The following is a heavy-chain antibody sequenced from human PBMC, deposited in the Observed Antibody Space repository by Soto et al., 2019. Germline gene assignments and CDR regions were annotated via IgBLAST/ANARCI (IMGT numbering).Heavy chain of an antibody. CDR1: GFTFSSYE. J-gene: IGHJ4*02. V-gene: IGHV3-23*01. Sequence: GGSLRLSCAASGFTFSSYEMNWVRQAPGKGLEWVSIISGDGSSIYYADSVKGRFTISRDNSKNMLYLQMSSLRVDDTAVYYCVKAVGPTAPSSRIFDSWGQGTLVTVSS. CDR2: ISGDGSSI. CDR3: VKAVGPTAPSSRIFDS. D-gene: IGHD1-26*01.